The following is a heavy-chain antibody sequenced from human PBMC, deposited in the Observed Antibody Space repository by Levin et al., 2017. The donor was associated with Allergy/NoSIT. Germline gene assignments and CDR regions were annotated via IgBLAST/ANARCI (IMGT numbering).Heavy chain of an antibody. D-gene: IGHD1-26*01. V-gene: IGHV3-23*01. CDR2: ISGASSTT. Sequence: QTGGSLRLSCAASGFSFNTYAMNWVRQAPGKGLEWVSTISGASSTTYYADSVKGRFTISRDNSKNTLYLQVDSLRAEDTAVYFCAKDAGVVGAHFDHWGLGALVTVSS. CDR1: GFSFNTYA. CDR3: AKDAGVVGAHFDH. J-gene: IGHJ4*01.